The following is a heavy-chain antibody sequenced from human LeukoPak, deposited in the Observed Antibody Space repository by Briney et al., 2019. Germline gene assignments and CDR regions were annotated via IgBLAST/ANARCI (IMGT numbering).Heavy chain of an antibody. CDR3: AVGITILGVAASFDS. D-gene: IGHD3-3*01. V-gene: IGHV4-34*01. CDR2: IDHRGTA. Sequence: SETLSLTCAGYGASYNAYYWSWIRQPPGKGLEWIGDIDHRGTATYNPSLKSRLTISADASKNQSSLKLNSVTDADTAVYYCAVGITILGVAASFDSWGQGNLVIASS. CDR1: GASYNAYY. J-gene: IGHJ4*02.